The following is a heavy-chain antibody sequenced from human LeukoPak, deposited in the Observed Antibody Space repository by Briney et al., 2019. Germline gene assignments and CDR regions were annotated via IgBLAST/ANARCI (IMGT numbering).Heavy chain of an antibody. V-gene: IGHV3-49*04. CDR1: GFSFGDYA. J-gene: IGHJ3*02. D-gene: IGHD3/OR15-3a*01. CDR2: IRSTAYGGTR. Sequence: PGGSLRLSCTASGFSFGDYAMNWVRQAPGKGLEWVGCIRSTAYGGTREYAACVKGRFTIPRDDSKRMAYLQMNSLKAEDTAVYYCTRDLSFEGVDALDIWGQGTMATVSS. CDR3: TRDLSFEGVDALDI.